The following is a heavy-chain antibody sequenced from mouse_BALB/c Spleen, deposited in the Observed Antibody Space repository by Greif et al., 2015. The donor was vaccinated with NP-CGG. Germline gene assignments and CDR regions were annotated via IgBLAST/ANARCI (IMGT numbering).Heavy chain of an antibody. CDR2: ISSGGSYT. V-gene: IGHV5-6-4*01. CDR1: GFTFSSYT. Sequence: EVHLVESGGGLVKPGGSLKLSCAASGFTFSSYTMSWVRQTPEKRLEWVATISSGGSYTYYPDSVKGRFTISRDNAKNTLYLQMSSLKSEDTAVYYCTRGITTATSGYWGQGTTLTVSS. D-gene: IGHD1-2*01. CDR3: TRGITTATSGY. J-gene: IGHJ2*01.